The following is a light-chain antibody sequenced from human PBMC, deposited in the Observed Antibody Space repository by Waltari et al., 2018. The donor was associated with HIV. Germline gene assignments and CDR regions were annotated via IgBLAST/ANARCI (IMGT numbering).Light chain of an antibody. CDR1: QSISSW. J-gene: IGKJ1*01. Sequence: DIQMTQSPSTLSASVGDRVTITCRASQSISSWLAWYQQKPGKAPKVLIYKASNLETGVPSRFSGSGSGTEFTLTISSLQPDDFATYYCQQYKSHSWTFGEGTKVEIK. CDR3: QQYKSHSWT. V-gene: IGKV1-5*03. CDR2: KAS.